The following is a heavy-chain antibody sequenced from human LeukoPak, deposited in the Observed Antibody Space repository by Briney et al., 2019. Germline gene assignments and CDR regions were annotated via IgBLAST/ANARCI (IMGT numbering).Heavy chain of an antibody. CDR2: IKQDGSEK. Sequence: GGSLRLSCAASGFTFSSYWMSWVRQAPGKGLEWVANIKQDGSEKYYVDSVKGRFTISRDNAKNSLYLQMNSLRAADTAVYYCARAPSPTGYSYERKGHYYYGMDVWGQGTTVTVSS. CDR1: GFTFSSYW. D-gene: IGHD5-18*01. V-gene: IGHV3-7*03. CDR3: ARAPSPTGYSYERKGHYYYGMDV. J-gene: IGHJ6*02.